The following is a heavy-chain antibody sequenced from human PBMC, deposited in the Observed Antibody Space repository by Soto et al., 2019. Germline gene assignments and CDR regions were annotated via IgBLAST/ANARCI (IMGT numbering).Heavy chain of an antibody. CDR2: IYYSGST. CDR1: GGSISSGDYY. V-gene: IGHV4-30-4*01. J-gene: IGHJ4*02. D-gene: IGHD5-18*01. Sequence: SETLSLTCTVSGGSISSGDYYWSWIRQPPGKGLEWIGYIYYSGSTYYNPSLKSRVTISVDTSKNQFSLKLSSMTAADTAVYYCARDRGYGYFDYWGQGTLVTVSS. CDR3: ARDRGYGYFDY.